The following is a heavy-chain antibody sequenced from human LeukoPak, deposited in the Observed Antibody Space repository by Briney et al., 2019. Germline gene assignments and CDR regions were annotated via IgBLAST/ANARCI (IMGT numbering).Heavy chain of an antibody. CDR2: LYSAGTT. Sequence: PGGSLRLSCAASGLTVSRNYMSWVRQAPGKGLEWVSLLYSAGTTYYADSVKGRFTISRDNSKNTLYLQMNSLRAEDTAVYYCARTNSYDYFDYWGQGTLVTVSS. CDR1: GLTVSRNY. J-gene: IGHJ4*02. D-gene: IGHD5-18*01. CDR3: ARTNSYDYFDY. V-gene: IGHV3-53*01.